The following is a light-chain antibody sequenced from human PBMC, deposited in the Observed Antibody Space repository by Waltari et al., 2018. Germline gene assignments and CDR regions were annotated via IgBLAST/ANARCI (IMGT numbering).Light chain of an antibody. CDR2: GAS. J-gene: IGKJ1*01. CDR3: QQGNSWPWT. Sequence: EIVMTQSPATLSVSPGERATLSCRASQSVGTHLAGYQQRPGQAPRLLIYGASTRATGIPARFSGSGSGTDFILTISSLQSEDFAVYHCQQGNSWPWTFGQGTKVEIK. V-gene: IGKV3-15*01. CDR1: QSVGTH.